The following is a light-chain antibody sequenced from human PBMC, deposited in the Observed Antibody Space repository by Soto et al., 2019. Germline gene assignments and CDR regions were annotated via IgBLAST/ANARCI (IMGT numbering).Light chain of an antibody. CDR2: EVT. CDR3: CSHVGSNIFYV. Sequence: QSVLTQPASVSGSPGQSITISCTGTNSDLGTYNLVSWYQQHPGKAPKTIIYEVTKRPSGVSKRFSGSKSGNTASLTISGLQAEDEADYYCCSHVGSNIFYVFGTGTKVTVL. CDR1: NSDLGTYNL. J-gene: IGLJ1*01. V-gene: IGLV2-23*02.